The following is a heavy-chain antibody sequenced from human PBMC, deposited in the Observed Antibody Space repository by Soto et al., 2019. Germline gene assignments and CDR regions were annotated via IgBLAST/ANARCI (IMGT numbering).Heavy chain of an antibody. CDR3: AREVFGSGYYYFDY. J-gene: IGHJ4*02. D-gene: IGHD5-12*01. CDR2: IKSDGSST. V-gene: IGHV3-74*01. CDR1: GFTSSSYW. Sequence: GGSLRLSCAASGFTSSSYWMHWVRQGPGKGLVWVSRIKSDGSSTRYADSVKGRFTISRDNAENTLYLQMNSLRAEDTAVYYCAREVFGSGYYYFDYWGQGTLVTVSS.